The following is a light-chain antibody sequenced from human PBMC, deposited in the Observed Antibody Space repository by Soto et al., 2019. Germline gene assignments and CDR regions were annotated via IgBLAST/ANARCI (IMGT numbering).Light chain of an antibody. J-gene: IGKJ5*01. CDR2: AAS. V-gene: IGKV1-9*01. CDR3: QQLNSYPIT. CDR1: ERISGY. Sequence: DVQMTQSPSSLSASVGDRVTISCRASERISGYLAWYQQKPGKAPKLLIYAASTLQSGVPSRFSGSGSGTEFTLTISSLQPEDFATYYCQQLNSYPITFGQGTRLEIK.